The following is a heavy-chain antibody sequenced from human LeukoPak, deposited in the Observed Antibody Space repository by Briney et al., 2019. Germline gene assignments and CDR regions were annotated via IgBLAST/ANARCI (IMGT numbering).Heavy chain of an antibody. Sequence: SETLSLTCTVSGGSIRSGSYYWSWIRQPAGKGLEWIGRIYASGSTNYNPSLKSRVTISVDTSKNQFSLKLSSVTAADTAVYHCARDGGDILTVTGRNWFDPWGQGTLVTVSS. D-gene: IGHD3-9*01. CDR1: GGSIRSGSYY. J-gene: IGHJ5*02. V-gene: IGHV4-61*02. CDR3: ARDGGDILTVTGRNWFDP. CDR2: IYASGST.